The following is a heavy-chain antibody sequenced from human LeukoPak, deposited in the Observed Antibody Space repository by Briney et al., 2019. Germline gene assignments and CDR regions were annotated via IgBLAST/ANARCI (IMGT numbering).Heavy chain of an antibody. Sequence: PGRSLRLSCAASGFTFSSYGMHWVRQAPGKGLEWVAVIWYDGSNKYYADSVKGRFTISRDNSKNTLYLQMNSLRAEDTAVYYCARGSMVRGVEYWGQGTLVTVSS. CDR2: IWYDGSNK. J-gene: IGHJ4*02. CDR3: ARGSMVRGVEY. CDR1: GFTFSSYG. D-gene: IGHD3-10*01. V-gene: IGHV3-33*01.